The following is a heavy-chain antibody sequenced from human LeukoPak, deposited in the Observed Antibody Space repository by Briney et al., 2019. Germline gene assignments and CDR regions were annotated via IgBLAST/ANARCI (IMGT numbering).Heavy chain of an antibody. D-gene: IGHD3-22*01. J-gene: IGHJ5*02. CDR2: ITGSGSGA. CDR3: ARDSYYDSSLRWFDP. Sequence: GGSLRLSCAASGFTFSSFAINWVRQAPGKGLEWVSVITGSGSGADYADSVKGRFTISRDNSQNTVHLQMNSLRAEDTAVYYCARDSYYDSSLRWFDPWGQGTLVTVSS. V-gene: IGHV3-23*01. CDR1: GFTFSSFA.